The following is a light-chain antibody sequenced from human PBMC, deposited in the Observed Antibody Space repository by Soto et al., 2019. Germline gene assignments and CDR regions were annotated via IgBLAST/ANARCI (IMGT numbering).Light chain of an antibody. J-gene: IGKJ1*01. V-gene: IGKV3-20*01. CDR1: QSVSSSY. CDR2: GAS. CDR3: QQYGSSPGWT. Sequence: EIVLTQSPGTLSLSPGERATLSCRASQSVSSSYLAWYQQKPGQAPRLLIYGASSRATGIPDRFCGSGSGTDFTLTISRLEPEDFAVYYCQQYGSSPGWTFGQGTKVEIK.